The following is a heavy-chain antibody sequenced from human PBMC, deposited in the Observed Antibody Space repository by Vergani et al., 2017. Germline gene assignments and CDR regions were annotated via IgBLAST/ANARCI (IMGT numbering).Heavy chain of an antibody. CDR3: ATKSXGTPGCQIGYFRE. V-gene: IGHV3-30*03. CDR2: ISYDGTQK. CDR1: GFTPSYYG. Sequence: QVHLVESGGGVVQPGRSLRLSCVVSGFTPSYYGMHWVRQAPGKGLEWVAVISYDGTQKYYADSVKGRFTISRDNSKSTLYLQMNSLRTEDTAVYYCATKSXGTPGCQIGYFREWGQGTLVTVSS. J-gene: IGHJ1*01. D-gene: IGHD1-1*01.